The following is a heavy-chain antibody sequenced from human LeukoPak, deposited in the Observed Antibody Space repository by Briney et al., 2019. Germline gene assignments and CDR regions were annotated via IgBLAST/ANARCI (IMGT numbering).Heavy chain of an antibody. J-gene: IGHJ4*02. D-gene: IGHD2-15*01. CDR3: ARDSGGVVMVADVEPTTRLDY. V-gene: IGHV3-21*01. Sequence: PGGSLRLSCAASGFTFSSYSMNWVRQAPGKGLEWVSSISSSSSYIYYADSVKGRFTISRDNAKNSLYLQMNSLRAEDTAVYYCARDSGGVVMVADVEPTTRLDYWGQGTLVTVSS. CDR1: GFTFSSYS. CDR2: ISSSSSYI.